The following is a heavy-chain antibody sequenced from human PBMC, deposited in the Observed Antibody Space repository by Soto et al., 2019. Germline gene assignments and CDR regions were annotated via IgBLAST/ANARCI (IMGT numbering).Heavy chain of an antibody. D-gene: IGHD3-22*01. CDR2: ISSNGGST. Sequence: GGSLRLSCSASGFTFSSYAIHWVRQAPGKGLEYVSAISSNGGSTYYADSVKGRFTISRDNSKNTLYLQMSSLRAEDTAVYYCVKDAGRSYYDSSGLAPDYFDYWGQGTLVTVSS. J-gene: IGHJ4*02. V-gene: IGHV3-64D*06. CDR1: GFTFSSYA. CDR3: VKDAGRSYYDSSGLAPDYFDY.